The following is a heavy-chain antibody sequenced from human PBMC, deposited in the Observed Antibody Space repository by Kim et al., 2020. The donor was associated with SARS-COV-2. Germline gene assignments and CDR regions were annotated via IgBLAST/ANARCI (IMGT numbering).Heavy chain of an antibody. CDR1: GFTFSSYD. D-gene: IGHD2-15*01. Sequence: GGSLRLSCAASGFTFSSYDMHWVRQATGKGLEWVSAIGTAGDTYYPGSVKGRFTISRENAKNSLYLQMNSLRAGDTAVYYCARAEVAATPDYWGQGTLVTVSS. J-gene: IGHJ4*02. CDR3: ARAEVAATPDY. CDR2: IGTAGDT. V-gene: IGHV3-13*01.